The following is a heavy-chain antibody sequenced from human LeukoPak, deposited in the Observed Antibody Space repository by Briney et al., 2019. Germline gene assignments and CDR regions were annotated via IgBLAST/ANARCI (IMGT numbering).Heavy chain of an antibody. V-gene: IGHV5-51*01. CDR1: GYSFTSYW. Sequence: GESLKISCKGSGYSFTSYWIGWVRQMPGKGLEWMGIINPDDSDTRYSPSLQGQVTISVDKSISTAYLQWGSLKASDTAIYFCARHLTSSISSPFNHWGQGTLVTVSS. CDR3: ARHLTSSISSPFNH. D-gene: IGHD3-3*02. J-gene: IGHJ4*02. CDR2: INPDDSDT.